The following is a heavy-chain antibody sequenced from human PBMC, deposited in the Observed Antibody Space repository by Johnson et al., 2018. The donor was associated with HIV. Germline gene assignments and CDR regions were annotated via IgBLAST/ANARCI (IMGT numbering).Heavy chain of an antibody. CDR2: IRYDGSNK. D-gene: IGHD1-20*01. CDR3: ARGGTYNWLPDRVGRAFDI. CDR1: GFTFNSYG. Sequence: QVQLVESGGGVVQPGRSLRLSCAASGFTFNSYGMHWVRQAPGKGLEWVAFIRYDGSNKYYADSVKGRFTISRDNAKKSLFLQLSNLRADDTGVYYCARGGTYNWLPDRVGRAFDIWGQGTTVAVSS. V-gene: IGHV3-33*01. J-gene: IGHJ3*02.